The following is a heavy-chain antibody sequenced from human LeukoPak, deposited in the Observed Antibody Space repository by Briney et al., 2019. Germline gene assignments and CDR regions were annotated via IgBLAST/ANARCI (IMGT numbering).Heavy chain of an antibody. V-gene: IGHV3-30*18. Sequence: GGSLRLSCAASGFTFSSYGMHWVRQAPGKGLEWVAVISYDGSNKYYADSVKGRFTISRDNSKNTLYLQMNSLRAEDTAVYYCAKASGATTVFDYWGQGTLVTVSS. D-gene: IGHD4-17*01. CDR2: ISYDGSNK. CDR1: GFTFSSYG. J-gene: IGHJ4*02. CDR3: AKASGATTVFDY.